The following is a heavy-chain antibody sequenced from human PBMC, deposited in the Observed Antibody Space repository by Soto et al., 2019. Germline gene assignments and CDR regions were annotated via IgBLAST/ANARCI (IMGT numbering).Heavy chain of an antibody. CDR1: GGSISSYY. Sequence: PSETLSLTCTVSGGSISSYYWSWIRQPPGKGLEWIGYMYHSGSTNYNPSLKSRVTISVDTSKNQFSLKLSSVTAADTAVYYCARGGLLWFGELSSNWFDPWGQGTLVTVSS. V-gene: IGHV4-59*01. D-gene: IGHD3-10*01. J-gene: IGHJ5*02. CDR3: ARGGLLWFGELSSNWFDP. CDR2: MYHSGST.